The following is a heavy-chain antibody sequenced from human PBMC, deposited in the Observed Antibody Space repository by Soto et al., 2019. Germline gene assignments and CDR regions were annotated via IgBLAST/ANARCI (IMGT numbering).Heavy chain of an antibody. V-gene: IGHV2-5*02. J-gene: IGHJ6*02. D-gene: IGHD3-3*01. CDR2: IYWDDDK. Sequence: SGPTLVNPTHTITLTCTFSGFSLSTSGVGVGWIRQPPGKALEWLALIYWDDDKRYSPSLKSRHTITKDTSKNQVVLTMPNMDPVDTATYYYAHRRETSGYYYYYYGMDVWGQGTTVTVSS. CDR3: AHRRETSGYYYYYYGMDV. CDR1: GFSLSTSGVG.